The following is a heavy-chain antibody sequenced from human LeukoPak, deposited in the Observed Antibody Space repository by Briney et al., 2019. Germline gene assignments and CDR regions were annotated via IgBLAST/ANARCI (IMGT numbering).Heavy chain of an antibody. D-gene: IGHD5-12*01. J-gene: IGHJ4*02. CDR1: GGSFSGYY. Sequence: SETLSLTCAVYGGSFSGYYWSWIRPPPGKGLEWIGEINHSGSTNYNPSLKSRVTISVDTSKNQSSLKLSSVTAADTAVYYCARLGGQLRPFDYWGQGTLVTVSS. V-gene: IGHV4-34*01. CDR3: ARLGGQLRPFDY. CDR2: INHSGST.